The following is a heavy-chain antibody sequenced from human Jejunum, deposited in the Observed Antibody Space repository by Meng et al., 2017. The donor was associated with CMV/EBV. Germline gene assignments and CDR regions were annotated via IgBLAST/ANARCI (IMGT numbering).Heavy chain of an antibody. CDR3: AREGPGGMATTPYFDY. V-gene: IGHV1-69*10. D-gene: IGHD5-24*01. CDR1: GGTFSSYA. Sequence: QVQRVKSGAEVKKPGSSVKVPCKASGGTFSSYAISWVRQAPGQGLEWMGGIIPILGIANYAQKFQGRVTITADKSTSTAYMELSSLRSEDTAVYYCAREGPGGMATTPYFDYWGQGTLVTVSS. J-gene: IGHJ4*02. CDR2: IIPILGIA.